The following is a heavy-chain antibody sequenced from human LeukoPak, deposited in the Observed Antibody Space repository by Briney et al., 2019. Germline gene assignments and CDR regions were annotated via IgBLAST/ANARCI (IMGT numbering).Heavy chain of an antibody. V-gene: IGHV3-74*01. CDR2: ITSDGRST. D-gene: IGHD6-13*01. CDR3: ARDYSRNSFDY. CDR1: GLTFQNFW. J-gene: IGHJ4*02. Sequence: GGSLRLSCAASGLTFQNFWMFWVRQAPGKGPVWVSRITSDGRSTTYADSVKGRFTISRDNAKNTLYLQMNSLRAEDTAVYFCARDYSRNSFDYWGQGTLVTVSS.